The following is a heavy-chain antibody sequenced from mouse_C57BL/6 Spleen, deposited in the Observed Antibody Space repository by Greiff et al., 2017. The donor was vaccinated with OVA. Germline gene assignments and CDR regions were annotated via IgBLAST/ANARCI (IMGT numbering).Heavy chain of an antibody. CDR2: ISYDGSN. Sequence: EVKLMESGPGLVKPSQSLSLTCSVTGYSITSGYYWNWIRQFPGNKLEWMGYISYDGSNNYNPSLKNRISITRDTSKNQFFLKLNSVTTEDTATYYCARAHGGYYFDYWGQGTTLTVSS. CDR1: GYSITSGYY. CDR3: ARAHGGYYFDY. V-gene: IGHV3-6*01. J-gene: IGHJ2*01.